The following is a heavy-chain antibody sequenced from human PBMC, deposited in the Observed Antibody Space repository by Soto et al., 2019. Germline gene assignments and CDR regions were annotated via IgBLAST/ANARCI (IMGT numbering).Heavy chain of an antibody. Sequence: SETLSLTCAVYGPSFSGYYWSWIRQPPGKGLEWIGEINHSGSTNYNPSLKSRVTISVDTSKNQFSLKLSSVTAADTAVYYCARYRPNWNDFYYGSGSYYNVHLVHYYFDYWGQGTLVTVSS. CDR3: ARYRPNWNDFYYGSGSYYNVHLVHYYFDY. J-gene: IGHJ4*02. CDR1: GPSFSGYY. CDR2: INHSGST. D-gene: IGHD3-10*01. V-gene: IGHV4-34*01.